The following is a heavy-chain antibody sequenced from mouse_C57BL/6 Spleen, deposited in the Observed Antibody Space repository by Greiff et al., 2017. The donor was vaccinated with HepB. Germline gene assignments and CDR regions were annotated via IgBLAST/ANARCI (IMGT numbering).Heavy chain of an antibody. CDR2: IWSGGST. D-gene: IGHD2-4*01. V-gene: IGHV2-2*01. Sequence: VMLVESGPGLVQPSQSLSITCTVSGFSLTSYGVHWVRQSPGKGLEWLGVIWSGGSTDYNAAFISRLSISKDNSKSQVFFKMNSLQADDTAIYYCASTYDYDNYAMDYWGQGTSVTVSS. CDR3: ASTYDYDNYAMDY. CDR1: GFSLTSYG. J-gene: IGHJ4*01.